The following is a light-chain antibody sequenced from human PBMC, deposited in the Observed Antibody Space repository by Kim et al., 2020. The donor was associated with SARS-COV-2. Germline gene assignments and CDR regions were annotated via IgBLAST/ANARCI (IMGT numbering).Light chain of an antibody. J-gene: IGKJ4*01. V-gene: IGKV1-5*03. CDR3: QHYDSYSPS. Sequence: DIQMTQSPSTLSASVGDRVTITCRASQSISNWLAWYQQKPGKAPRLLIFQTSTLLSGVPSSFSGSGSGTDFTLTINSLQPDDFATYYCQHYDSYSPSFGGGTKV. CDR2: QTS. CDR1: QSISNW.